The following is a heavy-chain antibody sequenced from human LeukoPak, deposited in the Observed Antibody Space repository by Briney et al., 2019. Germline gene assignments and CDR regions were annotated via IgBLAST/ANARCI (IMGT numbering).Heavy chain of an antibody. V-gene: IGHV3-48*04. CDR2: ISSSSSTI. CDR3: ARVLFGYSYGYYFDY. J-gene: IGHJ4*02. D-gene: IGHD5-18*01. CDR1: GFTFSSYS. Sequence: GGSLRLSCAASGFTFSSYSMNWVRQAPGKGLEWVSYISSSSSTIYYADSVKGRFTISRDNAKNSLYLQMNSLRAEDTAVYYCARVLFGYSYGYYFDYWGQGALVTVSS.